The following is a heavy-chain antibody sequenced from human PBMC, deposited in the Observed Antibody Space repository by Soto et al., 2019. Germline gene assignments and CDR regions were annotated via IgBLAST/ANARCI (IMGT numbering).Heavy chain of an antibody. J-gene: IGHJ5*02. Sequence: QVQLVQSGAEVKKPGASVQVSCKVSGYTLTELSMHWVRQAPGKGLEWMGGFDPEDGETIYAQKFQGRVTMTEDTSTDTAYMELSSLRSEDTAVYYCATAGITMVRGVSWVYPWGQGTLFTVSS. V-gene: IGHV1-24*01. CDR2: FDPEDGET. CDR1: GYTLTELS. CDR3: ATAGITMVRGVSWVYP. D-gene: IGHD3-10*01.